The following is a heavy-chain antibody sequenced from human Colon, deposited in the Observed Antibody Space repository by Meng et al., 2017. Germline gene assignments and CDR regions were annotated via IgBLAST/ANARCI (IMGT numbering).Heavy chain of an antibody. Sequence: EVQILESGGDVVQPGGSLRLSCATSGLTFRGFAMTWVRQAPGKGLQWVSSIGSGGGDRYYIDSVRGRFTISRDDSNNMLFLEMDSLRGEDTALYYCARGGIGEAGLDYWGQGALVTVSS. CDR1: GLTFRGFA. J-gene: IGHJ4*02. CDR3: ARGGIGEAGLDY. CDR2: IGSGGGDR. D-gene: IGHD6-13*01. V-gene: IGHV3-23*01.